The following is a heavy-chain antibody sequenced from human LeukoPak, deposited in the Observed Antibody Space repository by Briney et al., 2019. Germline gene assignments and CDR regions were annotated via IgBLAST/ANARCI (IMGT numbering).Heavy chain of an antibody. Sequence: PSETLSLTCTVSGYSISSGYYWGWIRLPPGKGLEWIGSIYHSGSTYYNPSLKSRVTISVDTSNNQFSLKLSSVTAADTAVYYCARDSRPNRGEFDYWGQGTLVTVSS. J-gene: IGHJ4*02. CDR3: ARDSRPNRGEFDY. D-gene: IGHD3-16*01. CDR1: GYSISSGYY. CDR2: IYHSGST. V-gene: IGHV4-38-2*02.